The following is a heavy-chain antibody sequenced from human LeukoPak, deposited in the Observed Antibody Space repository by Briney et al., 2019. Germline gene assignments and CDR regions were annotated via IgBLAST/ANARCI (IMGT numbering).Heavy chain of an antibody. J-gene: IGHJ5*02. CDR1: GYTFTSYD. D-gene: IGHD2-15*01. CDR3: ARAGWVDLPSPGARNWFDP. CDR2: MNPNSGNT. Sequence: VASVKVSCKASGYTFTSYDINWVRQATGQGLEWMGWMNPNSGNTGYAQKFQGRVTMTRNTSISTAYMELSSLRSEDTAVYYCARAGWVDLPSPGARNWFDPWGQGTLVTVSS. V-gene: IGHV1-8*01.